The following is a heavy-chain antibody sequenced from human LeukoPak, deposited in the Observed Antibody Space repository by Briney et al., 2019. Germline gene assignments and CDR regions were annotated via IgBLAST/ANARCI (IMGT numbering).Heavy chain of an antibody. D-gene: IGHD1-26*01. J-gene: IGHJ4*02. CDR1: GYTFTSYD. CDR3: AREWELPMLYYFDY. Sequence: ASVTVSCKASGYTFTSYDINWVRQATGQGLEWMGWMNPNSGNTGYAQKFQGRVTMTRNTSISTAYMELSSLRSEDTAVYYCAREWELPMLYYFDYWGQGTLVTVSS. CDR2: MNPNSGNT. V-gene: IGHV1-8*01.